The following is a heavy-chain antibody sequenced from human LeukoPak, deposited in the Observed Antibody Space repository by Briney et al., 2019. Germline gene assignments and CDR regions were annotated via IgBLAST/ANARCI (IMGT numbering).Heavy chain of an antibody. Sequence: ASVKVSCKASGYTFTSYDINWVRQATGQGLEWMGWMNPNSGNTGYAQKFQGRVTMTRNTSISTAYMELGSLRSEDTAVYYCASADQGYSGYDLWGQGTLVTVSS. CDR3: ASADQGYSGYDL. D-gene: IGHD5-12*01. CDR1: GYTFTSYD. V-gene: IGHV1-8*01. J-gene: IGHJ5*02. CDR2: MNPNSGNT.